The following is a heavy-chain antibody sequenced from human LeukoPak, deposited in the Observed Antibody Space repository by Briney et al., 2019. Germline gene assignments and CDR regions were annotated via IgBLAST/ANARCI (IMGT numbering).Heavy chain of an antibody. CDR3: AKDLAVAGSNYYGMDV. D-gene: IGHD6-19*01. Sequence: QSGGSLRLSCAASGFTFDDYAMHWVRKAPGKGLEWVSGISWNSGSIGYADSVKGRFTISRDNAKTSLYLQMNSLRAEDTALYYCAKDLAVAGSNYYGMDVWGQGTTVTVSS. CDR1: GFTFDDYA. J-gene: IGHJ6*02. CDR2: ISWNSGSI. V-gene: IGHV3-9*01.